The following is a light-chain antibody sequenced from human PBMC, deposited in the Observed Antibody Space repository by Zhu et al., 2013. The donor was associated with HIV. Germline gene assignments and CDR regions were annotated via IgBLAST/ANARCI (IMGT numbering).Light chain of an antibody. V-gene: IGKV3D-20*02. CDR1: QTVSSSY. J-gene: IGKJ4*01. CDR3: QQRSSWLT. CDR2: DAS. Sequence: EIVLTQSPGTLSLSPGERAALSCRASQTVSSSYVAWYQQKPGQAPRLLIYDASNRVAGVPARFSGSGSGTDFTLTISSLEPEDFAVYYCQQRSSWLTFGGGPRWRSN.